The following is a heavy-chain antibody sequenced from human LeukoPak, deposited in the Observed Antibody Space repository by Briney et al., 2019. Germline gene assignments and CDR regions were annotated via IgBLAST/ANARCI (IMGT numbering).Heavy chain of an antibody. Sequence: SETLSLTCTVSGGSISSSSYYWGWIRQPPGKGLEWIGSIYYSGSTYYNPSLKSRVTISVDTSKSQFSLKLSSVTAADTAVYYCARGRYCSSTSCHYFDYWGQGTLVTVSS. J-gene: IGHJ4*02. D-gene: IGHD2-2*01. CDR3: ARGRYCSSTSCHYFDY. CDR2: IYYSGST. CDR1: GGSISSSSYY. V-gene: IGHV4-39*01.